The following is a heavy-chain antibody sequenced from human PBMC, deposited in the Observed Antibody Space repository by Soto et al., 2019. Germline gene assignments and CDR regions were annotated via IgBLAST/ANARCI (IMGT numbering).Heavy chain of an antibody. V-gene: IGHV4-4*02. Sequence: QVQLQESGPGLVKPSGTLSLTCAVSGGPISSRNWWTWVRQPPGKGLEWIGEIYHSGSTNYNPSLKSXXTXSGXKSKNQSSLKLSSVTAADTAGYYCARNGGHSNFDYWGQGTLVTVSS. J-gene: IGHJ4*02. CDR2: IYHSGST. D-gene: IGHD3-22*01. CDR3: ARNGGHSNFDY. CDR1: GGPISSRNW.